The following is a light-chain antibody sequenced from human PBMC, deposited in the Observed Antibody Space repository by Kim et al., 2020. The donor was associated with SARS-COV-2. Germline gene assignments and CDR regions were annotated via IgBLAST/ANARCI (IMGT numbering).Light chain of an antibody. CDR3: QQYGTSGRT. Sequence: SPGDRAALSCRASKSLSGNFIAWYQQKPGQAPRLLIYGASIRATGIPDRFSGSGAGADFTLTINRLEPEDFAVYYCQQYGTSGRTFGQGTKVDIK. V-gene: IGKV3-20*01. J-gene: IGKJ1*01. CDR2: GAS. CDR1: KSLSGNF.